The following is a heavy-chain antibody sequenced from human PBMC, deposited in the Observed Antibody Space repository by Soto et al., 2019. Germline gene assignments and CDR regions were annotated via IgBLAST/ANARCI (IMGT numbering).Heavy chain of an antibody. J-gene: IGHJ4*02. V-gene: IGHV1-46*03. Sequence: ASVKVSCTASGYTFTISYMHWVRKAPGQGLEWMGIINASGGSTTYAQKFQGRVTMTRDTSTSTVYMELSSLRSEDTAVYYCGSPAHDTSGYEPIDYWGQGTLVTVSS. CDR1: GYTFTISY. CDR2: INASGGST. D-gene: IGHD3-22*01. CDR3: GSPAHDTSGYEPIDY.